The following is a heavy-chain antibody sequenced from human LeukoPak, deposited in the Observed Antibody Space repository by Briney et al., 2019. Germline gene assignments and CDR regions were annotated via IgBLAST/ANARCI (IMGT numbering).Heavy chain of an antibody. V-gene: IGHV3-23*01. CDR1: GFTFSSYA. CDR2: ISGSGGST. Sequence: GGSLRLSCAASGFTFSSYAMSWVRQAPGKGLEWVSAISGSGGSTYYADSVTGRFTISRDNSENTLYLQLNSLRAEDTAVYFCAKRGGSNVYAFDRWGQGTMVTVSS. J-gene: IGHJ3*02. CDR3: AKRGGSNVYAFDR. D-gene: IGHD1-26*01.